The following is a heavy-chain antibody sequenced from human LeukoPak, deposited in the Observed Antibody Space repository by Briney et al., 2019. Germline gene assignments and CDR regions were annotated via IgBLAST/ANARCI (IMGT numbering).Heavy chain of an antibody. J-gene: IGHJ4*02. CDR2: ISRII. D-gene: IGHD3-22*01. CDR1: GFTLSSYS. V-gene: IGHV3-48*01. Sequence: GGSLRLSCAASGFTLSSYSMNWVCPAPGKGLEWVSYISRIISYADSVKGRFTISRDNAKNSLYLQMNSLSPEDTAVYYCARDSDYAFDHGGEGPLVTVSS. CDR3: ARDSDYAFDH.